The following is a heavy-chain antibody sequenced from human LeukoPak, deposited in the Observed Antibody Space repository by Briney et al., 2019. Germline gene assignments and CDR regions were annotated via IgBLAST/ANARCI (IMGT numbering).Heavy chain of an antibody. Sequence: GGSLRLSCAASGFTFSSYAMSWVRQAPGKGLEWVSAISGSGGSTYYADSAKGRFTISRDNSKNTLYLQMNSLRAEDTAVYYCAKDDYSNYLPRYWGQGTLVTVSS. D-gene: IGHD4-4*01. CDR1: GFTFSSYA. J-gene: IGHJ4*02. CDR2: ISGSGGST. V-gene: IGHV3-23*01. CDR3: AKDDYSNYLPRY.